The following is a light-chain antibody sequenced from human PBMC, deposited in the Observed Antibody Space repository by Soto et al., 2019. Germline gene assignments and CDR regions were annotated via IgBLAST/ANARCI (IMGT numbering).Light chain of an antibody. V-gene: IGLV1-36*01. CDR1: SSNIGTNA. J-gene: IGLJ1*01. Sequence: CELPLPAPVSETPGQKVALSHFGNSSNIGTNAVTWYQHLPGKAPKVLIHYDNLLPSGVSDRFSGSRSGTSASLAISRVQSEDEADYYCAAWDDSLNAYVFGTGTKVTVL. CDR2: YDN. CDR3: AAWDDSLNAYV.